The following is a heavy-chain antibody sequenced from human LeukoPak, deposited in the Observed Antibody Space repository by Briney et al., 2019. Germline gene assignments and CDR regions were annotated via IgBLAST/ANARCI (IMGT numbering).Heavy chain of an antibody. Sequence: PGGSLRLSCAASGFTFSGSAMHWVRQASGKGLEWVGRIRSKANSYATACAASVKGRFTISRDDSKNTAYLQMNSLKTEDTAVYYCTRPGIGSAQVAVAGLAFDIWGQGTMVTVSS. V-gene: IGHV3-73*01. CDR3: TRPGIGSAQVAVAGLAFDI. J-gene: IGHJ3*02. D-gene: IGHD6-19*01. CDR2: IRSKANSYAT. CDR1: GFTFSGSA.